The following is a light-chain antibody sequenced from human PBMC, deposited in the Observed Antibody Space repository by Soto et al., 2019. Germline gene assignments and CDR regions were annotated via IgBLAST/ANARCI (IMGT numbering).Light chain of an antibody. CDR2: GAS. V-gene: IGKV3-20*01. CDR3: QQYGSSPGT. J-gene: IGKJ1*01. Sequence: EIVLTQSPGTLSLSPGERATLSCRASQSVSSSYLAWYQQQPGQAPRLLIYGASSRATGIPDRFSGSGSGTDFPLTISRLEPEDFAVYYCQQYGSSPGTFGQGTKVEIK. CDR1: QSVSSSY.